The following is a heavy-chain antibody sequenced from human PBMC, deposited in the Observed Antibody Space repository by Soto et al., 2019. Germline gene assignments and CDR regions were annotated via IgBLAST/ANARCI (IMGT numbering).Heavy chain of an antibody. J-gene: IGHJ6*02. CDR3: AREPIVVVPAAIVLYYYYGMDV. Sequence: ESGGGVVQPGRSLRLSCAASGFTFSSYAMHWVRQAPGTGLEWVAVISYDGSNKYYADSVKGRFTISRDNSKNTLYLQMNSLRAEDTAVYYCAREPIVVVPAAIVLYYYYGMDVWGQGTTVTVSS. V-gene: IGHV3-30-3*01. D-gene: IGHD2-2*02. CDR2: ISYDGSNK. CDR1: GFTFSSYA.